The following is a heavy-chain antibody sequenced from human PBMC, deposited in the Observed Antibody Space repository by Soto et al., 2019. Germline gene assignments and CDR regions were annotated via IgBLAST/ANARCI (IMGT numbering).Heavy chain of an antibody. CDR2: INPKFGDT. Sequence: QVQLVQSGAEVKEPGDSVRVSCEDSGYTFTAYYIHWVRQAPGQGLEWMGWINPKFGDTTYAQDFQGRVSMTRDMSISTVYIELSRLTSDDTAIYYCARNMDYYYGPGSGNGHGFWGQGTTVTVFS. J-gene: IGHJ6*02. CDR1: GYTFTAYY. D-gene: IGHD3-10*01. CDR3: ARNMDYYYGPGSGNGHGF. V-gene: IGHV1-2*02.